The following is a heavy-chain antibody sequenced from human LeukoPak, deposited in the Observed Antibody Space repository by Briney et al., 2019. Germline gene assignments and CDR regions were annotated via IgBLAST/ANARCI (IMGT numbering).Heavy chain of an antibody. CDR3: ARGITMLVVAISPFDY. CDR2: INSRGSTI. V-gene: IGHV3-48*03. J-gene: IGHJ4*02. CDR1: GFTFSSYE. D-gene: IGHD3-22*01. Sequence: PGGSLRLSCAASGFTFSSYEMNWVRQAPGKGLEWVSYINSRGSTIYYADSVKGRFTISRDNAKNSLFLQMNSLRAEDTAVYYCARGITMLVVAISPFDYWGQGTLVTVSS.